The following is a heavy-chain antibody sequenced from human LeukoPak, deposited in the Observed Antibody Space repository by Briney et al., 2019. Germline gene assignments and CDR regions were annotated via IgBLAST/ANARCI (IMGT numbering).Heavy chain of an antibody. CDR1: GYTFTSYD. D-gene: IGHD2-15*01. CDR2: MNPNSGNT. CDR3: AREGPYCSGGSCPDWFDP. V-gene: IGHV1-8*03. J-gene: IGHJ5*02. Sequence: ASVKVSCTASGYTFTSYDINWVRQATGQGLEWMGWMNPNSGNTGYAQKFQGRVTITRNTSTSTAYMELSSLRSEDTAVYYCAREGPYCSGGSCPDWFDPWGQGTLVTVSS.